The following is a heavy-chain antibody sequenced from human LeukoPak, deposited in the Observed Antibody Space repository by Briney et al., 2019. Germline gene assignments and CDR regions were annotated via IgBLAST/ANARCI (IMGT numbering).Heavy chain of an antibody. D-gene: IGHD2-2*01. J-gene: IGHJ4*02. Sequence: GGSLRLSCAPSGFTFSSYSMNWLRQAPGKGLEWVSSISNSSSYIYYADSVKGQFTISRDNAKNSLYLQMNSVRDEDTAVYYCASEVPAVHLIDYWGQGTLVTVSS. CDR2: ISNSSSYI. CDR1: GFTFSSYS. CDR3: ASEVPAVHLIDY. V-gene: IGHV3-21*01.